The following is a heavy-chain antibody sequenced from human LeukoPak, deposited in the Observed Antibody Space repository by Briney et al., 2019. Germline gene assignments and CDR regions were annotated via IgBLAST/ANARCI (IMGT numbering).Heavy chain of an antibody. V-gene: IGHV4-34*01. CDR2: INHSGST. CDR1: GGSFSGYY. D-gene: IGHD4-23*01. CDR3: ASAGGNGAFYYYYYYGMDV. Sequence: SETLSLTCAVYGGSFSGYYWSWIRQPPGKGLEWIGEINHSGSTNYNPSLKSRVTISVDTSKNQFSLKLSSVTAADTAVYYCASAGGNGAFYYYYYYGMDVWGQGTLVTVSS. J-gene: IGHJ6*02.